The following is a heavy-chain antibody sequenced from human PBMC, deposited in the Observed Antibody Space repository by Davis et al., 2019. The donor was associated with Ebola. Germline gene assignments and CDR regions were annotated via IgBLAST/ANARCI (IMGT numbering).Heavy chain of an antibody. V-gene: IGHV1-18*01. D-gene: IGHD5-12*01. CDR2: ISAYNGNT. Sequence: ASVKVSCKASGYTFTSYGISWVRQAPGLGLEWMGWISAYNGNTNYAQKLQGRVTMTTDTSTSTAYMELRSLRSDDTAVYYCARESLSGYDFRGAFDIWGQGTMVTVSS. CDR1: GYTFTSYG. J-gene: IGHJ3*02. CDR3: ARESLSGYDFRGAFDI.